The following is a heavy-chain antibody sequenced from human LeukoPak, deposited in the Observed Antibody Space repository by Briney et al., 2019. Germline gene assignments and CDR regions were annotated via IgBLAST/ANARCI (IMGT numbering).Heavy chain of an antibody. Sequence: PSETPSLTCTVSGGSISSSSYYWGWIRQPPGKGLEWIGSIYYSGSTYYNPSLKSRVTISVDTSKNQFSLKLSSVAAADTAVYYCARDWDSLENWFDPWGQGTLVTVSS. CDR3: ARDWDSLENWFDP. CDR2: IYYSGST. J-gene: IGHJ5*02. V-gene: IGHV4-39*07. CDR1: GGSISSSSYY. D-gene: IGHD3-16*01.